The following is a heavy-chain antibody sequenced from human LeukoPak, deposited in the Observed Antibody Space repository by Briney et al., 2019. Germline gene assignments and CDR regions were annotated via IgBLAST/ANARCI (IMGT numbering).Heavy chain of an antibody. CDR3: ARGTRPRYYYDSSGYYRY. CDR1: GGSFCGYY. V-gene: IGHV4-34*01. D-gene: IGHD3-22*01. Sequence: NPSETLFLTCAVYGGSFCGYYWSWIRQTPGKGLERMGEIHRSQSTNYNPSLKSRVTISVDTSKNQFSLKLSSVTAADTAVYYCARGTRPRYYYDSSGYYRYWGQGTLVTVSS. J-gene: IGHJ4*02. CDR2: IHRSQST.